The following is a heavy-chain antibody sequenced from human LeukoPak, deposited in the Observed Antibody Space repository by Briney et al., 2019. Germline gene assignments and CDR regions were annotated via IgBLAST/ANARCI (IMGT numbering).Heavy chain of an antibody. V-gene: IGHV1-18*01. CDR3: ARDFGGGGAYCGGGCPYYFDY. Sequence: ASVKVSCKASGYTFTSYGISWVRQAPGQGLEWMGWISAYNGNTNYAQKLQGRVTMTTDTSTSTAYMELRSLRSDDTAVYYCARDFGGGGAYCGGGCPYYFDYWGQGTLVTVSS. D-gene: IGHD2-21*02. CDR2: ISAYNGNT. CDR1: GYTFTSYG. J-gene: IGHJ4*02.